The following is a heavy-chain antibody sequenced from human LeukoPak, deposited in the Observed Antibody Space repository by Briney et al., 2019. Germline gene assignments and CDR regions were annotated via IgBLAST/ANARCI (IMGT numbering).Heavy chain of an antibody. CDR3: ARGGYSSGWSPLLFDP. CDR2: IYYSGST. D-gene: IGHD6-19*01. CDR1: GGSISSYY. J-gene: IGHJ5*02. Sequence: PSETLSLTCTVSGGSISSYYWSWIRQPPGKGLEWIGYIYYSGSTNYNPSLKSRVTISVDMSKNQFSLKLSSVTAADTAVYYCARGGYSSGWSPLLFDPWGQGTLVTVSS. V-gene: IGHV4-59*01.